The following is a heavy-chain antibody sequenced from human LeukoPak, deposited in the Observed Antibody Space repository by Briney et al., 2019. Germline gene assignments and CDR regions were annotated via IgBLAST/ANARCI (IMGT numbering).Heavy chain of an antibody. Sequence: SGGSLRLSCAASGFTFSSYSMNWVRQAPGKGLEWVSSISSSSSYIYYADSVKGRFTISRDNAKNSLYLQINSLRAEDTAVYYCARETYCGGDCYVQYYFDYWGQGTLVTVSS. CDR1: GFTFSSYS. CDR2: ISSSSSYI. CDR3: ARETYCGGDCYVQYYFDY. V-gene: IGHV3-21*01. D-gene: IGHD2-21*02. J-gene: IGHJ4*02.